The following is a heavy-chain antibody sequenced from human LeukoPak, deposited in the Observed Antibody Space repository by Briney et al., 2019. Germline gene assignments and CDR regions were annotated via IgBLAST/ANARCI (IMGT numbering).Heavy chain of an antibody. CDR1: GYTFTSYG. V-gene: IGHV1-18*01. J-gene: IGHJ5*02. CDR2: ISAYNGNT. CDR3: ARDLVGGYYDSSGYYSWAS. Sequence: GASVKVSCKASGYTFTSYGISWVRQAPGQGLEWMGWISAYNGNTNYAQKLQGRVTMTTDTSTSTAYMELRSLRSDDTAVYYCARDLVGGYYDSSGYYSWASWGQGTLVTVSS. D-gene: IGHD3-22*01.